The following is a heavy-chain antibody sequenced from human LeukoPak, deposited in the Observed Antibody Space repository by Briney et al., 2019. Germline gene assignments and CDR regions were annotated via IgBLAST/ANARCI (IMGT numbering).Heavy chain of an antibody. CDR3: ARGESRWSYDLPNYYYYYMDV. V-gene: IGHV3-23*01. Sequence: AGGSLRLSCAASGFTFSSYGMSWVRQAPGKGLEWVSAISGSGGSTYYADSVKGRFTISRDNSKNTLYLQMNSLSAECTAVYYFARGESRWSYDLPNYYYYYMDVWGKGTPVTISS. CDR2: ISGSGGST. CDR1: GFTFSSYG. J-gene: IGHJ6*03. D-gene: IGHD1-26*01.